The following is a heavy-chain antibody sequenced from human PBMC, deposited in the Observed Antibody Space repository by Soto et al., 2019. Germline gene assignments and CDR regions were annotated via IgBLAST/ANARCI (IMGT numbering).Heavy chain of an antibody. CDR1: GDTFNSYV. D-gene: IGHD3-16*01. J-gene: IGHJ4*02. V-gene: IGHV1-69*17. CDR2: IIPIIGVT. CDR3: ARESLGAKGADH. Sequence: QVQLVQSGAEVKRPGSSVKVSCESSGDTFNSYVISWVRQAPGQGLEWMGGIIPIIGVTHYAQNFQGRVTMRALSSAGTAYMELTNLAFEDTALYFCARESLGAKGADHWGQGTLVTVSS.